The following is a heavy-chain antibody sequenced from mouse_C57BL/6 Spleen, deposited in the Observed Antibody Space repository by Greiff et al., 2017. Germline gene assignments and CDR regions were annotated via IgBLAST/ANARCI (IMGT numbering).Heavy chain of an antibody. J-gene: IGHJ3*01. CDR1: GFTFSSYG. D-gene: IGHD2-3*01. CDR2: ISSGGSYT. V-gene: IGHV5-6*01. Sequence: EVKLVESGGDLVKPGGSLKLSCAASGFTFSSYGMSWVRQTPDKRLEWVATISSGGSYTNYPDSVKGRFTISRDNAKNTLYLQMSSLKSEDTAMYYYERHYDGYPFAYWGQGTLVTVSA. CDR3: ERHYDGYPFAY.